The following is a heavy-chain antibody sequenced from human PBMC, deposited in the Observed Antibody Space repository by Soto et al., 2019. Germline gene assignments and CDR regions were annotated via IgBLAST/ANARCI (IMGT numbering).Heavy chain of an antibody. CDR2: ISPKNGDI. V-gene: IGHV1-18*01. J-gene: IGHJ5*02. Sequence: QIQMVQSGGEVKNPGASVKVSCRASGYAFTDYGISWVRQAPGQGPEWMGWISPKNGDINLGRAFQGRVTLTTDTSTTTAYLDLRSLRLDDTAVYYCVRDFLHXXVLSXSYSDCFDPWGQGTLVTVS. D-gene: IGHD3-9*01. CDR1: GYAFTDYG. CDR3: VRDFLHXXVLSXSYSDCFDP.